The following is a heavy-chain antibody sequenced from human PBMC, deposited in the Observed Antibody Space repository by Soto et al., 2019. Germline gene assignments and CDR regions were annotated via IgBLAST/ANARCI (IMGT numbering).Heavy chain of an antibody. J-gene: IGHJ4*02. V-gene: IGHV1-8*01. Sequence: QVQLVQSGAEVKKPGASVKVSCKASGYTFTNYDINWVRQTTGQGLEWMGWMNPNSGDTGYAQKFQGXXTXTRXTAISTAYLELSSLRFEDTAIYSCARAPRNWGFDFWGQGTLVTVSS. D-gene: IGHD7-27*01. CDR1: GYTFTNYD. CDR3: ARAPRNWGFDF. CDR2: MNPNSGDT.